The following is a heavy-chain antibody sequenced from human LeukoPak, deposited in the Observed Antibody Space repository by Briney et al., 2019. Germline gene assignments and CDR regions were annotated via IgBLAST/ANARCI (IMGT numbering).Heavy chain of an antibody. CDR2: IKTYNGNA. Sequence: GASVKVSCKGSGYTFTNYGISWVRQAPGQGLEWMGWIKTYNGNANYAQKLQGRVTMTTDTSTSTAYRELGSLRSDDTAVYYCARKDYGGSFDYWGQGALVTVSS. CDR1: GYTFTNYG. J-gene: IGHJ4*02. V-gene: IGHV1-18*01. D-gene: IGHD4-23*01. CDR3: ARKDYGGSFDY.